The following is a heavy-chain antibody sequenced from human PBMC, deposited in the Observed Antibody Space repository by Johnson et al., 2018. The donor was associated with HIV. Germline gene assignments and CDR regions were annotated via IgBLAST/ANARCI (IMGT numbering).Heavy chain of an antibody. CDR3: ARQLKYYYDSSGYYYLSSAAFDI. Sequence: MQLVESGGGVVRPGGSLRLSCAASGFTFDDYGMSWVRQAPGKGLEWVAGINWNGGSRGYADSVKGRFTISRDNAKNSLYLQMNSLRAEDTAVYYCARQLKYYYDSSGYYYLSSAAFDIWGQGTMVTVTS. CDR2: INWNGGSR. V-gene: IGHV3-20*04. J-gene: IGHJ3*02. CDR1: GFTFDDYG. D-gene: IGHD3-22*01.